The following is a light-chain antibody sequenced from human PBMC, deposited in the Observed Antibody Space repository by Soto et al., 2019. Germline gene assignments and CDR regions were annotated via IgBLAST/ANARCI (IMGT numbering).Light chain of an antibody. Sequence: EIVMTQSPATLSVSPGERATLSFRASQSVSSNLAGYQQKPGQAPRLLIYGASTRATGIPARFSGSGSGTEFTLAISSLQSEDFAVYYCQQYNNWPRTFGQGTKVDI. J-gene: IGKJ1*01. CDR3: QQYNNWPRT. CDR2: GAS. V-gene: IGKV3-15*01. CDR1: QSVSSN.